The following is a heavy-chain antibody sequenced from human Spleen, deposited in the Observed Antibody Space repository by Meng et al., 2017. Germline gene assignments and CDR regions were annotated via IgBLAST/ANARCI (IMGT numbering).Heavy chain of an antibody. CDR1: GGSFSGYY. Sequence: QVQLQQWGAALVKPSETLALTCAVYGGSFSGYYRSWIRQPPGKGLEWIGEINHSGSTNYNQSLKSRVTISVDTSKNQFSLKLSSVTAADTAVYYCARFGVVPAAINYWGQGTLVTVSS. D-gene: IGHD2-2*01. J-gene: IGHJ4*02. CDR2: INHSGST. V-gene: IGHV4-34*01. CDR3: ARFGVVPAAINY.